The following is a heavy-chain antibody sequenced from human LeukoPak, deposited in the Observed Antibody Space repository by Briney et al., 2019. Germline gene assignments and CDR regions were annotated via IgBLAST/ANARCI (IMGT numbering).Heavy chain of an antibody. J-gene: IGHJ4*02. Sequence: PSETLSLTCTISGDSINSGGYYWSWIRQHSGRGLEWIAYIYYTGSTYYNPSLKSRVTISEDSSKNQFSLKLRSVTAADTAVYYCARGGPTFFDYWGQGSLVTVSS. CDR2: IYYTGST. V-gene: IGHV4-31*03. CDR1: GDSINSGGYY. CDR3: ARGGPTFFDY.